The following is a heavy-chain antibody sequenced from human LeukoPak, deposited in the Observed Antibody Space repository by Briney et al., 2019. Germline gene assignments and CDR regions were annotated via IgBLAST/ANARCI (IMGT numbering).Heavy chain of an antibody. CDR1: GGSISPYY. Sequence: SETLSLTCTVSGGSISPYYWNWIRQTPGKGLEWIGHIYYTGGTNYNPSLKSRLTISLDTSKNQFSLSLSSVTAADTAVYYCARDPRPNSNNWFDSSGQGTLVTVSP. CDR2: IYYTGGT. D-gene: IGHD4-11*01. CDR3: ARDPRPNSNNWFDS. V-gene: IGHV4-59*01. J-gene: IGHJ5*01.